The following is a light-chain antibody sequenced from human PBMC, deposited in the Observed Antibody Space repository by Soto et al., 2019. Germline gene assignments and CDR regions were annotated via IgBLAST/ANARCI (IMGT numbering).Light chain of an antibody. CDR1: GSNIGSNT. J-gene: IGLJ3*02. Sequence: QSVLTQPPSASGTPGQRVTISCSGSGSNIGSNTVNWYQQFPGTAPKLLIYDNNQRPSGVPDRFSGSKSGTSASLAISGLQSEDESDYYCAAWDDSLNGWVFGGGTKVTVL. V-gene: IGLV1-44*01. CDR2: DNN. CDR3: AAWDDSLNGWV.